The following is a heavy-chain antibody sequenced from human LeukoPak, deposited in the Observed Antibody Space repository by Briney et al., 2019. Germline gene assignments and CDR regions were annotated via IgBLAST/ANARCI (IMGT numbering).Heavy chain of an antibody. Sequence: GGSLRLSCAVSGFTFSRYWMSWVRQAPGKGLEWVTFVQYDGSNKYYADSLKGRFTISRDNSKNTLYLQMNSLRPEDTAVYYCAKPSALLHFEYWGQGILVTVSS. CDR1: GFTFSRYW. V-gene: IGHV3-30*02. CDR3: AKPSALLHFEY. CDR2: VQYDGSNK. D-gene: IGHD2-21*01. J-gene: IGHJ4*02.